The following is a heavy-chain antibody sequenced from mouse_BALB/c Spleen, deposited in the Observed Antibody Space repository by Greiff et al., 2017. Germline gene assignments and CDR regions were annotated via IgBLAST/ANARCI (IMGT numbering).Heavy chain of an antibody. CDR2: IYPGDGDT. V-gene: IGHV1-80*01. CDR3: ARRWLKGNFDY. CDR1: GYAFSSYW. J-gene: IGHJ2*01. D-gene: IGHD2-3*01. Sequence: VQLQQSGAELVRPGSSVKISCKASGYAFSSYWMNWVKQRPGQGLEWIGQIYPGDGDTNYNGKFKGKATLTADKSSSTAYMQLSSLTSEDSAVYFCARRWLKGNFDYWGQGTTLTVSS.